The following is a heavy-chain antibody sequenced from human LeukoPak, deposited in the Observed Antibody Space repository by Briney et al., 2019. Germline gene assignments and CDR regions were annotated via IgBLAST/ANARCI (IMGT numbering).Heavy chain of an antibody. CDR3: ARAPGVLVPDYGGNSHEIGVIDY. CDR2: INPNSGGT. D-gene: IGHD4-23*01. Sequence: ASVKVSCKASGYTFTGYYMHWVRQAPGQGLERMGWINPNSGGTNYAQKFQGRVTMTRDTSISTAYMELSRLRSDDTAVYYCARAPGVLVPDYGGNSHEIGVIDYWGQGTLVTVSS. V-gene: IGHV1-2*02. CDR1: GYTFTGYY. J-gene: IGHJ4*02.